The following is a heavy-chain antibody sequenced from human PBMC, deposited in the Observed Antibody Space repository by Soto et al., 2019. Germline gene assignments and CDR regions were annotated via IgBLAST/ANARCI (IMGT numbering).Heavy chain of an antibody. D-gene: IGHD2-15*01. J-gene: IGHJ5*02. CDR1: GFTFSSFW. CDR2: IKQDGSEK. V-gene: IGHV3-7*01. Sequence: PGGSLRLSCAASGFTFSSFWMNWVRQAPGKGLEWVANIKQDGSEKNYVDSVKGRFTISRDNAKNSVYLQMNSLRAEDTAVYYCAPSPYCSGGGCYAVDRFDPWGQGTLVTVSS. CDR3: APSPYCSGGGCYAVDRFDP.